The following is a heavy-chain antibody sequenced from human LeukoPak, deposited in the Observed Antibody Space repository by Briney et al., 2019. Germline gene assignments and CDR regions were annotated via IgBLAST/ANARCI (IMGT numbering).Heavy chain of an antibody. J-gene: IGHJ4*02. CDR2: INHSGNT. D-gene: IGHD3-22*01. V-gene: IGHV4-34*01. CDR3: ARGHSSGYPDY. CDR1: GGSFSGYY. Sequence: SETLSLTCAVYGGSFSGYYGSWIRQPPGKGLEWIGEINHSGNTNYNPSLKSRVTISVDTSKNQFSLKLSSVTAADTAVYYCARGHSSGYPDYWGQGTLVTVSS.